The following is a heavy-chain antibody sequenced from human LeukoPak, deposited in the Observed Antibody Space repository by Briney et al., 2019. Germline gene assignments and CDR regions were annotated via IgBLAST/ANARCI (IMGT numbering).Heavy chain of an antibody. CDR3: ARDTDYYDSSGYYYAGYYYGMDV. V-gene: IGHV4-30-4*01. J-gene: IGHJ6*02. Sequence: SETLSLTCTVSGGSISSGDYYWSWIRQPPGKGLEWIGYIYYSGSTYYNPSLKSRVTISVDTSKNQFSLKLSSVTAADTAVYYCARDTDYYDSSGYYYAGYYYGMDVWGQGTTVTVSS. D-gene: IGHD3-22*01. CDR2: IYYSGST. CDR1: GGSISSGDYY.